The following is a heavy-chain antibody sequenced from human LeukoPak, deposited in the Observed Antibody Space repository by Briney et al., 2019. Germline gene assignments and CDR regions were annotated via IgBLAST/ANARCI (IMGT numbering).Heavy chain of an antibody. CDR2: INPNSGGT. D-gene: IGHD4-11*01. J-gene: IGHJ4*02. Sequence: GASVKVSCKASGYTFTGYYMHWVRQAPGQGLEWMGWINPNSGGTNYAQKFQGRVTMTRDTSISTAYMELSRLRSDDTAVYYCARGTTGDDSSAHGWSYFDYWGQGTLVTVSS. V-gene: IGHV1-2*02. CDR1: GYTFTGYY. CDR3: ARGTTGDDSSAHGWSYFDY.